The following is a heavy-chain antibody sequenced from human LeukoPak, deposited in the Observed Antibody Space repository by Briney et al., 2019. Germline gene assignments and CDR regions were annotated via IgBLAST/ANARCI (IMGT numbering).Heavy chain of an antibody. CDR1: GGSFRGYY. D-gene: IGHD3-22*01. Sequence: SETLSLTCAVFGGSFRGYYWSWLRQTPGKGLEWIGDVSHSAGTNYNPSLKSRVTISLDTSRNQFSLKLTSVTAADTSMYYCARVGDTSSYYYYFDFWGQGTLATVSS. CDR2: VSHSAGT. CDR3: ARVGDTSSYYYYFDF. J-gene: IGHJ4*02. V-gene: IGHV4-34*01.